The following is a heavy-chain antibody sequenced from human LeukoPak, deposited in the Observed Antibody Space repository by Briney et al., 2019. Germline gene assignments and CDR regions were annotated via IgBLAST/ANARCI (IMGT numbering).Heavy chain of an antibody. CDR3: AGSEAPITPPPYGMGV. J-gene: IGHJ6*02. V-gene: IGHV4-59*01. D-gene: IGHD3-10*01. CDR1: GGSISSYY. CDR2: IYYSGST. Sequence: PSETLSLTCTVSGGSISSYYWSWIRQPPGKGLEWIGYIYYSGSTNYNPSLKSRVTISVDTSKNQFSLKLSSVTAADTAVYYCAGSEAPITPPPYGMGVWGQGTKVTVSS.